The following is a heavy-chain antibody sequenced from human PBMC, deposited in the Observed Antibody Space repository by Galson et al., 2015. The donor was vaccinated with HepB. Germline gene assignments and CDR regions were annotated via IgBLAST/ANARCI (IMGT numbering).Heavy chain of an antibody. Sequence: SLRLSCATSGFTFNTYTMHWVRQAPGKGLEWLATISSLGDIDYYADSVKGRFTNSRDNAKNILYLQVNSLRTDDTALYYCARDAMGRGSGKFSAFDYWGQGTLITVSS. V-gene: IGHV3-30-3*01. D-gene: IGHD1-26*01. CDR2: ISSLGDID. CDR3: ARDAMGRGSGKFSAFDY. CDR1: GFTFNTYT. J-gene: IGHJ4*02.